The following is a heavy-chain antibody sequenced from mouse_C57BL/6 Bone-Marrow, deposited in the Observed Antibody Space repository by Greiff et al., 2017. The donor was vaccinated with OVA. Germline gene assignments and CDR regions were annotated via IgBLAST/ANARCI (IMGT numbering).Heavy chain of an antibody. Sequence: QVQLQQSGAELARPGASVKLSCKASGYTFTSSGISWVKQRTGQGLEWIGEIYPRSGNTYYNEKFKGKATLTADKSSSTAYMELRSLTSEDSAVYFCARDSNYLWYFGVWGTGTTVTVSS. CDR2: IYPRSGNT. J-gene: IGHJ1*03. CDR3: ARDSNYLWYFGV. D-gene: IGHD2-5*01. CDR1: GYTFTSSG. V-gene: IGHV1-81*01.